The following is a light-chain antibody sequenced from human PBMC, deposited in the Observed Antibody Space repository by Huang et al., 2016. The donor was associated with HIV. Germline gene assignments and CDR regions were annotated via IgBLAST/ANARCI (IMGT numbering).Light chain of an antibody. CDR2: AAS. CDR3: QQYWSTPPAT. CDR1: QGISNS. J-gene: IGKJ1*01. V-gene: IGKV1-NL1*01. Sequence: DIQMTQSPSSLPASVGDRVTITCRASQGISNSLAWYQQKPGKAPELLLYAASKLESGVPSRFSVSASGTDYTLTISSLQPEDFATYYCQQYWSTPPATFGQGTKVEIK.